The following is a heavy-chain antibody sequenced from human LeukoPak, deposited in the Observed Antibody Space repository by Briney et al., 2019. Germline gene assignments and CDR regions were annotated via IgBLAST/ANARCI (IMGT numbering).Heavy chain of an antibody. J-gene: IGHJ4*02. CDR3: ARDHHVLRFLEWLFKGYYFDY. CDR2: ISSSGSTI. CDR1: GLTFSDYY. Sequence: GGSLRLSCAASGLTFSDYYMSWIRQAPGKGLEWVSYISSSGSTIYYADSVKGRFTISRDNAKNSLYLQMNSLRAEDTAVYYCARDHHVLRFLEWLFKGYYFDYWGQGTLVTVSS. D-gene: IGHD3-3*01. V-gene: IGHV3-11*04.